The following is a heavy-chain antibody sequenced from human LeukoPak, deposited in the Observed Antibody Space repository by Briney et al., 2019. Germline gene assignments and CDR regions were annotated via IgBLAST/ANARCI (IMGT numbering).Heavy chain of an antibody. CDR1: GYTFTSYA. Sequence: ASVKVSCKASGYTFTSYAMNWVRQASGQGLEWMGWINTNTGNPTYAQGFTGRFVFSLDTSVSTAYLQISSLKAEDTAVYYCARGGYCSSTSCYAVDYWGQGTLVTVSS. CDR2: INTNTGNP. V-gene: IGHV7-4-1*02. CDR3: ARGGYCSSTSCYAVDY. J-gene: IGHJ4*02. D-gene: IGHD2-2*03.